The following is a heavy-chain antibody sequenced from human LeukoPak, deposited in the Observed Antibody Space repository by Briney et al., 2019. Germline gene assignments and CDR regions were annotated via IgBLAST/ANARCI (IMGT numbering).Heavy chain of an antibody. D-gene: IGHD7-27*01. Sequence: GGSLRLSCAASGFTFSTYSMNWVRQAPGKGLEWVSGISPSGDITYYADSVMGRFSISRDNPKSTVSLQMSSLRAEDTALYYCVRDLHWGGFDVWGQGTMVTVSS. CDR1: GFTFSTYS. CDR3: VRDLHWGGFDV. J-gene: IGHJ3*01. V-gene: IGHV3-23*01. CDR2: ISPSGDIT.